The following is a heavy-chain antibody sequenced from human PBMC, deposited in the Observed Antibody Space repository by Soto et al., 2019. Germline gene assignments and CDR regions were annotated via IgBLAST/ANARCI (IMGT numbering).Heavy chain of an antibody. CDR1: GVTFSSYA. V-gene: IGHV3-23*01. Sequence: PGGSLRLSCAASGVTFSSYAMSWVRQAPGTGLECVSVISGGGETTYYADSVKGRFTISRDNSKNTLYLQMSSLRAEDTALYYCAKDLSLNGGNTNGYFDYWGQGTRVTVSS. CDR3: AKDLSLNGGNTNGYFDY. CDR2: ISGGGETT. J-gene: IGHJ4*02. D-gene: IGHD2-15*01.